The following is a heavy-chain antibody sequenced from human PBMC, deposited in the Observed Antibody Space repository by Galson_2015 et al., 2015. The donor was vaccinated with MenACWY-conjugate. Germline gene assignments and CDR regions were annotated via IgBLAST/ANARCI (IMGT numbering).Heavy chain of an antibody. CDR3: ARGSIGYDSSGYAFDI. Sequence: SLRLSCAASGFTFSSYDMHWVRQATGKGLEWVSAIGTAGDTYYPGSVKGRFTISRENAKNSLYLQMNSLRAGDTAVYYCARGSIGYDSSGYAFDIWGQGTMVTVSS. J-gene: IGHJ3*02. D-gene: IGHD3-22*01. V-gene: IGHV3-13*04. CDR1: GFTFSSYD. CDR2: IGTAGDT.